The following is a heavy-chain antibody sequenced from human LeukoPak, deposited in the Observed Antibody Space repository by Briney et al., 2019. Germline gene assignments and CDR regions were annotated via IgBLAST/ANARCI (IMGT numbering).Heavy chain of an antibody. V-gene: IGHV4-59*11. J-gene: IGHJ6*03. CDR2: VYYSGST. CDR3: ARVMGDLASLYHMDV. Sequence: PSETLSLTCTVSGGSISGPYWSWVRQPPGKGLEWIGDVYYSGSTHQNPSLKSRVTISVDTSKNRFSLKLRSVTAADTAVYYCARVMGDLASLYHMDVWGKGTTVTVSS. CDR1: GGSISGPY. D-gene: IGHD3-16*01.